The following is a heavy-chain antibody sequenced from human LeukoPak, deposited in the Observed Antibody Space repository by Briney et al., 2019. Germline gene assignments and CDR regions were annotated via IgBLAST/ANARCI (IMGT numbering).Heavy chain of an antibody. D-gene: IGHD3-16*02. V-gene: IGHV3-48*01. Sequence: GGSLRLSCAASGFTFSSYSMNWVRQAPGKGLEWVSYISSSSSTIYYADSVKGRFTISRDNAKNSLYLQMNSLRAEDTAVYYCAREMGAMITFGGVIGYWGQGTLVTVSS. CDR3: AREMGAMITFGGVIGY. CDR1: GFTFSSYS. J-gene: IGHJ4*02. CDR2: ISSSSSTI.